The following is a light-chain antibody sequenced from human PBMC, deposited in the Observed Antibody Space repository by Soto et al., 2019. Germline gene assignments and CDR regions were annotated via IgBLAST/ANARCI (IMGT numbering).Light chain of an antibody. V-gene: IGKV3-20*01. CDR3: QQYHNWPPYT. CDR2: GAS. Sequence: EIVLTQSPGTLSLSPGETATLSCRASQSVSSRFLAWYQQKPGQAPRLLMYGASSRATGIPDRFSGTGSGTDFTLTISRLEPEDFAVYYCQQYHNWPPYTFGQGTKLEIK. J-gene: IGKJ2*01. CDR1: QSVSSRF.